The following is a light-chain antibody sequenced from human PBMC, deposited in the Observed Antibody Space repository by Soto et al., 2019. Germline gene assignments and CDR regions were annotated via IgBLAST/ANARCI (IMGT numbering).Light chain of an antibody. CDR2: EGS. V-gene: IGLV2-23*03. Sequence: QSALTQPASVTGSPGQSITISCTGTSSDVGNYNRVSWYQQVPGKAPKLMIYEGSKRPSGVSNRFSASKSDNTASLTISGLQAEDEADYYCCSYSDRSSFVFGGGTKVTVL. J-gene: IGLJ2*01. CDR3: CSYSDRSSFV. CDR1: SSDVGNYNR.